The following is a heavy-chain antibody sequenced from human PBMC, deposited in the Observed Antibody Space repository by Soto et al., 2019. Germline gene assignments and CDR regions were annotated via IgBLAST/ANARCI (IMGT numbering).Heavy chain of an antibody. J-gene: IGHJ4*02. V-gene: IGHV1-46*01. Sequence: QVQLVQSGAEVKKPGASVKVSCKASGYTFTNSYIHWVRQAPGQGLEWMALLNPNGGSTNYAQNFQGRVTVTRDTSTSPVYMELTSLTAEDTAVYYCARNLAAGDYWGQGTLVPVSS. CDR1: GYTFTNSY. D-gene: IGHD2-15*01. CDR3: ARNLAAGDY. CDR2: LNPNGGST.